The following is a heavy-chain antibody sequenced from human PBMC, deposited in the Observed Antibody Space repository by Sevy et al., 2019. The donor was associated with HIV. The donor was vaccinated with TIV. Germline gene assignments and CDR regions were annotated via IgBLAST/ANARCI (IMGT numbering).Heavy chain of an antibody. Sequence: GGSLRLSCAAXXXXFSSXXMXWVRQAPGKGLEWVAVISYDGSNKYYADSVKGRFTISRDNSKNTLYLQMNSLRAEDTAVXXCAXXXRXFGXVXXXAFXXXXXGTMVTVSS. V-gene: IGHV3-30*03. J-gene: IGHJ3*02. CDR3: AXXXRXFGXVXXXAFXX. CDR2: ISYDGSNK. D-gene: IGHD3-10*01. CDR1: XXXFSSXX.